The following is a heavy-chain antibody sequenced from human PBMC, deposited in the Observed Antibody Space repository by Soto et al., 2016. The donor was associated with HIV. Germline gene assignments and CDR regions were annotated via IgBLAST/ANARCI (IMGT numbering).Heavy chain of an antibody. CDR3: ARLYYYGSGSYYYYYYYYMDV. Sequence: QVQLVQSGAEVKKPGASVKVSCKASGYTFTRYGISWVRQAPGQGLEWMGWISAYSGNTNYARKLQGRVTMTTDTSTSTAYMELRSLRSDDTAVYYCARLYYYGSGSYYYYYYYYMDVWGKGTTVTVSS. CDR1: GYTFTRYG. J-gene: IGHJ6*03. V-gene: IGHV1-18*01. D-gene: IGHD3-10*01. CDR2: ISAYSGNT.